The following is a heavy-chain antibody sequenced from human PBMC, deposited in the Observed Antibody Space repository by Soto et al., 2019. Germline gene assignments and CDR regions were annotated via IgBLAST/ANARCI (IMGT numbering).Heavy chain of an antibody. CDR3: AGAGDSDAFDI. Sequence: QVQLVESGGGVVQPGRSLRLSCVASGFTISSYGMHWVRQAPGKGLEWVAVIWYDGSKKYYADSVKGRFTISRDNSKDTLYMQMNTRRADDTAVYYCAGAGDSDAFDIWGQGTMVTVSS. J-gene: IGHJ3*02. CDR1: GFTISSYG. CDR2: IWYDGSKK. V-gene: IGHV3-33*01. D-gene: IGHD7-27*01.